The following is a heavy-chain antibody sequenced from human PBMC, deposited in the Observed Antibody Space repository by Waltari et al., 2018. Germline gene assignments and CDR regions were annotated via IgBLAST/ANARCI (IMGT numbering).Heavy chain of an antibody. D-gene: IGHD3-3*01. CDR1: GFTCSRAW. J-gene: IGHJ4*02. V-gene: IGHV3-7*01. CDR2: IKEDGSEG. Sequence: EVQLVESGGGLVQPRGSLRISGAASGFTCSRAWMTGVRQAPGKGLEWVANIKEDGSEGYYVDSVKGRFTISRDNTKNALFLQMNSLRAEDTAAYYCATVEWYRMDYWGQGTLVTVSS. CDR3: ATVEWYRMDY.